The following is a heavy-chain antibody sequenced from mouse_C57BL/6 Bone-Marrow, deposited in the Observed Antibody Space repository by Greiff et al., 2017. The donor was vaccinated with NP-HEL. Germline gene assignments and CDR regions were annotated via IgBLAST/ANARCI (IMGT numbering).Heavy chain of an antibody. CDR1: GYTFTSYW. Sequence: QVQLKQPGAELVKPGASVKVSCKASGYTFTSYWMHWVKQRPGQGLEWIGRIHPSDSDTNYNQKFKGKATLTVDKSSSTAYMQLSSLTSEDSAVYYWAMAGGNYGYWYFDVWGTGTTVTVSS. D-gene: IGHD2-1*01. CDR2: IHPSDSDT. V-gene: IGHV1-74*01. J-gene: IGHJ1*03. CDR3: AMAGGNYGYWYFDV.